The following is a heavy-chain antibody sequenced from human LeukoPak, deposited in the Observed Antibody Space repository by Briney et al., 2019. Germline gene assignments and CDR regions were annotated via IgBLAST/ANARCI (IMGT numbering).Heavy chain of an antibody. V-gene: IGHV4-59*08. Sequence: GKGLEWIGYIYYSGSTNYNPSLKSRVTISVDTSKNQFSLKLSSVTAADTAVYYCARLPGDFDYWGQGTLVTVSS. J-gene: IGHJ4*02. D-gene: IGHD3-10*01. CDR3: ARLPGDFDY. CDR2: IYYSGST.